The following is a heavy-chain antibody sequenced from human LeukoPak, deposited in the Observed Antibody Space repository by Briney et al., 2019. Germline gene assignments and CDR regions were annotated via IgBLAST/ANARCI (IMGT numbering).Heavy chain of an antibody. V-gene: IGHV4-31*03. CDR1: GVSISDGRYY. Sequence: PSQTLSLTCSVSGVSISDGRYYWTWIRQRPGKGLEWIGYKYYSGSAKYDPSLKSRLTISIDMPKNQFSLHLSSVTAADTAMYYCATPYCSSLSCLDVFNIWGQGTMVTVSS. CDR2: KYYSGSA. CDR3: ATPYCSSLSCLDVFNI. J-gene: IGHJ3*02. D-gene: IGHD2-2*01.